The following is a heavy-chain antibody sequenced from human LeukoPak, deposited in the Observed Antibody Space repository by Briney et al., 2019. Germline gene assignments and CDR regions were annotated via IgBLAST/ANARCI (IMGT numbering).Heavy chain of an antibody. Sequence: GGSLRLSCAASGFTFSSYWMHWVRQAPGKGLVWVSRINSDGSITTYADYVKGRFTISRDNAKNTLYLQMNSLRAEDTAVYYCTRGGVTTINYWGQGTLVTVSS. J-gene: IGHJ4*02. CDR1: GFTFSSYW. CDR2: INSDGSIT. D-gene: IGHD5-24*01. CDR3: TRGGVTTINY. V-gene: IGHV3-74*01.